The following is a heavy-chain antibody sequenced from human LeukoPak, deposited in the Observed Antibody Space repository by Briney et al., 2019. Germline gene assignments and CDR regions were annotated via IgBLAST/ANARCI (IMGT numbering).Heavy chain of an antibody. CDR1: GFTFRSYA. CDR2: INEDGSVR. Sequence: PGGSLRLSCAGSGFTFRSYAIQWVRQAPEEGLEWVASINEDGSVRYYVDSVKGRFTISRDNAKSSLYLQMSSLRGEDTAVYYCSRRLYGDYVDDSWGQGTLVTVSS. J-gene: IGHJ4*02. D-gene: IGHD4-17*01. CDR3: SRRLYGDYVDDS. V-gene: IGHV3-7*01.